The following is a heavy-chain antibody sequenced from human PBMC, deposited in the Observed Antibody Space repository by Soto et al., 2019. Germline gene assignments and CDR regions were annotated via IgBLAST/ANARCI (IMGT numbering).Heavy chain of an antibody. D-gene: IGHD3-3*01. CDR2: IHHSGST. J-gene: IGHJ4*02. V-gene: IGHV4-34*01. Sequence: SETLSLTCGLYGGSFDGYYWSWIGQSPGKGLEWIGEIHHSGSTKYNPSLKSRVSLSVDTSTKQFSLKMTSMTAADRGVYYCARGVDSWSGYLFWGQGTPVTVSS. CDR3: ARGVDSWSGYLF. CDR1: GGSFDGYY.